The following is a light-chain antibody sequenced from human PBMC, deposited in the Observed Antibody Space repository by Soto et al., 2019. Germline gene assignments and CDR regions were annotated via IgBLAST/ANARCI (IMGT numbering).Light chain of an antibody. CDR1: SSDVGGYKY. CDR2: EVT. V-gene: IGLV2-14*01. J-gene: IGLJ2*01. CDR3: SSYTTKNTVL. Sequence: QSALTQPASVSGSPGQSITISCTGTSSDVGGYKYVSWYQQHPDKAPKLMIYEVTDRPSGVSIRFSGSKSGNTASLTISGLQAEDEAHYYCSSYTTKNTVLFGGGTKLTVL.